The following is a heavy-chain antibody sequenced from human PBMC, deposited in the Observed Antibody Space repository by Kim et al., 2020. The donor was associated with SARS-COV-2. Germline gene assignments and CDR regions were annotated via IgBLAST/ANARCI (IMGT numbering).Heavy chain of an antibody. CDR3: VRGGGQSPYYYLDV. Sequence: SETLSLTCTVSSGSISSAGYSWNWIRQPPGKGLEWVGYIYPTGSAWYNPSLNSRVTMSVDRSNNQFSLRLGSVTAADSAIYYCVRGGGQSPYYYLDVWG. V-gene: IGHV4-30-2*01. J-gene: IGHJ6*03. CDR2: IYPTGSA. CDR1: SGSISSAGYS. D-gene: IGHD3-16*01.